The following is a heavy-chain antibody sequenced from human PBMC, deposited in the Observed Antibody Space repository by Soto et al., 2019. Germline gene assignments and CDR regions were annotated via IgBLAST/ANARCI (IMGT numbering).Heavy chain of an antibody. CDR2: ISDSGSS. D-gene: IGHD3-9*01. Sequence: QVQLQESDPGLVKPSQTLTLTCTVSGGSISSGRFYWSWIRQHPGKGLEWIGHISDSGSSYYNPSLESRVTISVDTSKNQFSLKLSAVTAADTAVYFCARTTFYDVFTAYYSLFDYWGQGTMVTVSS. J-gene: IGHJ4*02. CDR3: ARTTFYDVFTAYYSLFDY. CDR1: GGSISSGRFY. V-gene: IGHV4-31*03.